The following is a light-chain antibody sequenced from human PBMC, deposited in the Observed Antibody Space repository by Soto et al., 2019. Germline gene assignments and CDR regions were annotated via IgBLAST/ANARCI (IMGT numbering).Light chain of an antibody. CDR1: SSDVGGYNY. CDR3: TSFTTSSTYV. Sequence: QYALTQPASVSGSPGQSITISCTGTSSDVGGYNYVSWYQQHPGKAPKLMIYEVNNRPSGVSNRFSGSKSGNTASLTISGLQAEDEADYDCTSFTTSSTYVFGTGTKLTVL. CDR2: EVN. J-gene: IGLJ1*01. V-gene: IGLV2-14*01.